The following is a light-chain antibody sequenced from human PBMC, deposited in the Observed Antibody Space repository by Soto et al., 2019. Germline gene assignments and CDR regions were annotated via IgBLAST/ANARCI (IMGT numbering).Light chain of an antibody. J-gene: IGKJ4*01. CDR3: QQYGSSPLT. V-gene: IGKV3-20*01. CDR1: QSVSSSY. CDR2: DAS. Sequence: EIVLTQSPGTLSLSPGERATLSCRASQSVSSSYLAWYQQKPGQAPRLLIYDASSRATGIPDRFSGSGSGTDFTLTISRLEPEDFAVYKCQQYGSSPLTFGGGTKVEIK.